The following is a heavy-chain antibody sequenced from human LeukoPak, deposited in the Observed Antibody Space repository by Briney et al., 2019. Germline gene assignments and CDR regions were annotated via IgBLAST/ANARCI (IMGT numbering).Heavy chain of an antibody. CDR1: GGSISSYY. Sequence: SETLSLTCTVSGGSISSYYWSWIRQPPGKGLEWIGYIYYSGSTNYNPSLKSRVTISVDTSKNQFSLKLSSVTAADTAVYYCARVGDFWSEIDYWGQGTLVTVSS. CDR2: IYYSGST. CDR3: ARVGDFWSEIDY. J-gene: IGHJ4*02. V-gene: IGHV4-59*01. D-gene: IGHD3-3*01.